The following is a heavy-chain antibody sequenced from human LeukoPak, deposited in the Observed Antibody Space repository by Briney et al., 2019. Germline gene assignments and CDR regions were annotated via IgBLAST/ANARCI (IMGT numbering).Heavy chain of an antibody. CDR1: GFTFRNYA. J-gene: IGHJ4*02. Sequence: GGSLRLSCAASGFTFRNYAMMWVRQAPGKGLVLVSSIRAGGDNTYYADSVTGRFTISRDNSKNTLFLQMNSLRAEDTAVYYCAKDPNGDYVGAFDFWGQGMMVSVSS. CDR3: AKDPNGDYVGAFDF. D-gene: IGHD4-17*01. V-gene: IGHV3-23*01. CDR2: IRAGGDNT.